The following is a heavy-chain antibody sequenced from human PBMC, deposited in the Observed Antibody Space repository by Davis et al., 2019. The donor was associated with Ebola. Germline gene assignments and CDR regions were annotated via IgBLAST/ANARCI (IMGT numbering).Heavy chain of an antibody. V-gene: IGHV1-69*13. CDR3: ASQRRITIFGVVTNDYYYYMDV. CDR2: FIPIFGTP. Sequence: SVKVSCKASGYTFTSYGISWVRQAPGQGLECMGVFIPIFGTPNYAQKFQGRVTITADESTSTAYMELSILRSEHTAVYYCASQRRITIFGVVTNDYYYYMDVWGKGTTVTVSS. J-gene: IGHJ6*03. D-gene: IGHD3-3*01. CDR1: GYTFTSYG.